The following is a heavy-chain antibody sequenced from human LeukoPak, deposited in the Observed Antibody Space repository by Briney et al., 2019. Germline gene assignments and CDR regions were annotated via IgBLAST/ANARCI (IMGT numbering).Heavy chain of an antibody. CDR3: ARYRYSGYDDAFDV. D-gene: IGHD5-12*01. Sequence: PSETLSLTCIVSGASISSGNYYWTWIWQPAGKGLEWIGRLHTTGGTNYNPSFKSRLSISGDTSKNQFSLQLSSVTAADTAVYYCARYRYSGYDDAFDVWGQGTMVTVSS. CDR1: GASISSGNYY. J-gene: IGHJ3*01. V-gene: IGHV4-61*02. CDR2: LHTTGGT.